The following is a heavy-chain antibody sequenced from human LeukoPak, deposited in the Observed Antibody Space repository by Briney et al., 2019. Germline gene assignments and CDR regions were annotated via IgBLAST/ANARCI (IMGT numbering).Heavy chain of an antibody. V-gene: IGHV1-8*03. CDR1: GYTFTSYD. CDR2: MNPNSGNT. D-gene: IGHD5-24*01. J-gene: IGHJ4*02. CDR3: ARVGGYNLFYYFDY. Sequence: ASVKVSXKASGYTFTSYDINWVRQATGQGLEWMGWMNPNSGNTGYAQKFQGRVTITRNTSISTAYMELSSLRSEDTAVYYCARVGGYNLFYYFDYWGQGTLVTVSS.